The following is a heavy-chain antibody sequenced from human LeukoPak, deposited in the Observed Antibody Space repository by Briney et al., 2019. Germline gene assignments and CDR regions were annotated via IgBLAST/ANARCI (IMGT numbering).Heavy chain of an antibody. CDR1: GFTFSSFA. Sequence: GGSLRLSCTASGFTFSSFAMTWVRQAPGKGLEWVSTVYGGGNDATYAHSVKGRFTISRDNSQNTLYLQLNGLRAGDTAIYYCAKLRGVQHENYNMDVWGQGTTVTVSS. CDR3: AKLRGVQHENYNMDV. J-gene: IGHJ6*02. D-gene: IGHD6-13*01. CDR2: VYGGGNDA. V-gene: IGHV3-23*01.